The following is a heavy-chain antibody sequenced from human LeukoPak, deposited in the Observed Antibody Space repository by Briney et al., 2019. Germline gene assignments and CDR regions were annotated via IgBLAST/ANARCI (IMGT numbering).Heavy chain of an antibody. D-gene: IGHD1-26*01. Sequence: GASVKVSCKASGYTFTSYYMHWVRQAPGPGLEWMGLINPTGGSTGYAQKFQGRVTMTRDMSTSTDYMELSSLRSEDTAIYYCARDNSVGDNAWWFDPWGQGTLVTVSS. J-gene: IGHJ5*02. CDR2: INPTGGST. CDR3: ARDNSVGDNAWWFDP. CDR1: GYTFTSYY. V-gene: IGHV1-46*01.